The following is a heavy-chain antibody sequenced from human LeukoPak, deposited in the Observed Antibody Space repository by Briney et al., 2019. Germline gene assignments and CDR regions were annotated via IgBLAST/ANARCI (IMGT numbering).Heavy chain of an antibody. CDR2: ISRSATII. D-gene: IGHD5-18*01. J-gene: IGHJ6*03. V-gene: IGHV3-48*01. Sequence: PGGPLRLSCTASGFTLSEYALSWVRQAPGKGLEWISYISRSATIIHYADSVKGRFTISRDNSKNTLYLQMNSLRAEDTAVYYCARDPGYSYGYYYYYYYMDVWGKGTTVTVSS. CDR1: GFTLSEYA. CDR3: ARDPGYSYGYYYYYYYMDV.